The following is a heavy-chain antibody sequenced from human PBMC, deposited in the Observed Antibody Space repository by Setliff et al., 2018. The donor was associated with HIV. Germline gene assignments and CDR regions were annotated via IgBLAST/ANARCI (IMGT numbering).Heavy chain of an antibody. D-gene: IGHD3-10*01. CDR3: ARVIMARGVIRGIHYYYYMDV. CDR2: IFYSGTT. J-gene: IGHJ6*03. Sequence: SETLSLTCTVSEGYITGYYWTWIRQPPGRGLEWIGYIFYSGTTKFNPSLKSRAAISVDSSNNQLSLKVNSVTAADTAVYYCARVIMARGVIRGIHYYYYMDVWGKGTTVTVSS. CDR1: EGYITGYY. V-gene: IGHV4-59*12.